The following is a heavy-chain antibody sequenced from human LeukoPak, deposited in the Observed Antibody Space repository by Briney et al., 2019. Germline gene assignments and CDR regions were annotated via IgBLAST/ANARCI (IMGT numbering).Heavy chain of an antibody. J-gene: IGHJ2*01. CDR1: VYTFTSYG. V-gene: IGHV1-18*01. CDR2: ISAYNGNT. Sequence: GASVKVSCKASVYTFTSYGISWVRPAPGQGVECMGWISAYNGNTNYVQTLRGRVTMTTDTSTSKAYMELRSLRSDDTAVYYCARDLGSGWSNWYFDLWGRGTLVTVSS. D-gene: IGHD6-19*01. CDR3: ARDLGSGWSNWYFDL.